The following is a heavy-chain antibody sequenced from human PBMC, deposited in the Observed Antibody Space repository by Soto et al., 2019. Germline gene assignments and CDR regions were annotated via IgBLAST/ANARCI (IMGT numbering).Heavy chain of an antibody. J-gene: IGHJ6*02. D-gene: IGHD3-3*01. CDR1: GGSCSGYY. Sequence: NPSETLSLTCTVYGGSCSGYYWSWIRQPPGKGLEWIGEINHSGSTNYNPSLKSRVTISVDTSKNQFSLKLSSVTAADTAVYYCAREPYYDFWSGYYSYYYYGMDVWGQGTTVTVSS. CDR2: INHSGST. V-gene: IGHV4-34*01. CDR3: AREPYYDFWSGYYSYYYYGMDV.